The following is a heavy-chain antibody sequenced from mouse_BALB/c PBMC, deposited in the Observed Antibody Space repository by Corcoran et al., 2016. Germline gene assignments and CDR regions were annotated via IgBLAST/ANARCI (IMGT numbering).Heavy chain of an antibody. CDR2: IDPANGNT. J-gene: IGHJ2*01. V-gene: IGHV14-3*02. CDR1: GFNIKDPY. D-gene: IGHD2-1*01. CDR3: GRSREGNYVVY. Sequence: EVQLQQSGAELVKPGASVKLSCTASGFNIKDPYMHWVKQRPEQGLEWIGRIDPANGNTKYDPKFQGKATMTADTSSNTVYLQLSSLTSEATAVYYCGRSREGNYVVYWGQGTTLTVSS.